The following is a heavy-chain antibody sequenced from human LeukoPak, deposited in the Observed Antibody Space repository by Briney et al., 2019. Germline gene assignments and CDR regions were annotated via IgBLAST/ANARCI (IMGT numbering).Heavy chain of an antibody. Sequence: ASVKVSCKASGYTFTSYDISGVRQAPGQGLEGMGWISDYNGNTNYAQKLQGRVTMTTDTSTSTAYMELRSLRSDDTAVYYCARAHSKQQLVQDYWGQGTLVTVSS. V-gene: IGHV1-18*01. CDR1: GYTFTSYD. D-gene: IGHD6-13*01. J-gene: IGHJ4*02. CDR2: ISDYNGNT. CDR3: ARAHSKQQLVQDY.